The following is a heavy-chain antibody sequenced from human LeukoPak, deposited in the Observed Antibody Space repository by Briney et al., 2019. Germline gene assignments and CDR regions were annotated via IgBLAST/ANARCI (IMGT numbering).Heavy chain of an antibody. CDR2: IYTSGST. D-gene: IGHD2-2*01. Sequence: SETLSLTCTVSGGSTSSYYWSWIRQPAGKGLEWIGRIYTSGSTNYNPSLKSRVTISVDTSKNQFSLKLSSVTAADTAVYYCARDLTMTLNWFDPWGQGTLVTVSS. CDR1: GGSTSSYY. J-gene: IGHJ5*02. V-gene: IGHV4-4*07. CDR3: ARDLTMTLNWFDP.